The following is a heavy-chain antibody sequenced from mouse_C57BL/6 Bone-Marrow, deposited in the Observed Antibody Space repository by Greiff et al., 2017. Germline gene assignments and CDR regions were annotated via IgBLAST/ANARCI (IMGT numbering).Heavy chain of an antibody. D-gene: IGHD3-3*01. CDR2: IWAGGST. CDR1: GFSFTSYG. J-gene: IGHJ2*01. CDR3: ARAGTEGLDY. Sequence: QVQLKESGPGLVAPSQSLSITCTVSGFSFTSYGVHWVRQPPGKGLEWLGVIWAGGSTNYNSARMSRLSISKDNSKSQVFLKMNSLQTDDTAMYYCARAGTEGLDYWGQGTTLTVSS. V-gene: IGHV2-9*02.